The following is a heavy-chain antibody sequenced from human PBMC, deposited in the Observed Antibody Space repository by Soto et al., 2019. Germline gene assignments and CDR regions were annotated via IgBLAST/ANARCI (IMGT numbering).Heavy chain of an antibody. CDR3: ARVVRFCSSPSCRGRNWLDT. Sequence: SETLSLTCSVSGGSISSGDYYWSWILHPPGKGLEWIGYMFYVGATYYNPSLKSRVTISVDTSKNQFSLKLSSVTAADTAVYHCARVVRFCSSPSCRGRNWLDTWGQGTLVTVYS. D-gene: IGHD2-2*01. J-gene: IGHJ5*02. CDR1: GGSISSGDYY. CDR2: MFYVGAT. V-gene: IGHV4-30-4*01.